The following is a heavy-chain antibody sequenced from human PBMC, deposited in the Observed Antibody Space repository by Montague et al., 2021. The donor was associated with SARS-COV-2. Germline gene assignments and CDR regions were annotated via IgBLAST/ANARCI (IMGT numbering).Heavy chain of an antibody. CDR3: SRELQYNWFDP. Sequence: SETLSLTCTVSGGSIASYYCSWLRQPPGKGLEWIGYIYYRGTTNYNPSLESRVTMSIDTSKNQFSLNLSSVTASDTAMYYCSRELQYNWFDPWGQGTLVTVSS. D-gene: IGHD2-21*02. J-gene: IGHJ5*02. CDR1: GGSIASYY. V-gene: IGHV4-59*01. CDR2: IYYRGTT.